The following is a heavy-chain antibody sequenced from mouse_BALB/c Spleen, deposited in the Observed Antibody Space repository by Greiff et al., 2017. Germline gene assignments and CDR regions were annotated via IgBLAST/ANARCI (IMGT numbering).Heavy chain of an antibody. CDR2: IDPSDSYT. Sequence: QVQLQQPGAELVKPGASVKLSCKASGYTFTSYWMHWVKQRPGQGLEWIGEIDPSDSYTNYNQKFKGKATLTVDKSSSTAYMQLSSLTSEDSAVYYCARPLGFAYWGQGTLVTVSA. CDR3: ARPLGFAY. CDR1: GYTFTSYW. J-gene: IGHJ3*01. V-gene: IGHV1-69*02.